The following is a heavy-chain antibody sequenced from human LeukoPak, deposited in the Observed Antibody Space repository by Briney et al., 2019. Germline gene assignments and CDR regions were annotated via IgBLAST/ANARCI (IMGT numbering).Heavy chain of an antibody. Sequence: GGSLTLSCAASGFTFSGSSMHWVRQASGKGLEWVGRIRSKANSYATAYAASVKGRFTISRDDSKNTAYLQMNSLKTEDTAVYYCTRQDGDYELDYWGQGTLVTVSS. CDR1: GFTFSGSS. CDR3: TRQDGDYELDY. D-gene: IGHD4-17*01. J-gene: IGHJ4*02. V-gene: IGHV3-73*01. CDR2: IRSKANSYAT.